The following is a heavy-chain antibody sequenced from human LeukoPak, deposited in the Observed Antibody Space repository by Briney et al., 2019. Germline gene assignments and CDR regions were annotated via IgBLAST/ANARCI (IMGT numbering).Heavy chain of an antibody. CDR1: GYTFTSYA. CDR2: INTNTGNP. V-gene: IGHV7-4-1*02. D-gene: IGHD6-13*01. J-gene: IGHJ4*02. CDR3: ARTGYGSSWYVRPPVSPLDY. Sequence: GASVKVSCKASGYTFTSYAMNWVRQAPGQGLEWMGWINTNTGNPTYAQDFTGRFVFSLDTSVSTAYLQISSLKAEDTAVYYCARTGYGSSWYVRPPVSPLDYWGQGTLVTVSS.